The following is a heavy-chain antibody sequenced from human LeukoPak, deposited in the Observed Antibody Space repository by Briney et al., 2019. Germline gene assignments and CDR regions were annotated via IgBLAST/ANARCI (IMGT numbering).Heavy chain of an antibody. Sequence: GGSLRLSCAASGFTFSNYFMSWVRQAPGKGLEWVANIKEDGSEKYYVDSVKGRFTISRDNAKNPLYLEMNSLRAEDTAVYFCARDDSTGYYYLDGWGQGTLVTVSS. V-gene: IGHV3-7*05. CDR1: GFTFSNYF. D-gene: IGHD3-22*01. CDR2: IKEDGSEK. CDR3: ARDDSTGYYYLDG. J-gene: IGHJ4*02.